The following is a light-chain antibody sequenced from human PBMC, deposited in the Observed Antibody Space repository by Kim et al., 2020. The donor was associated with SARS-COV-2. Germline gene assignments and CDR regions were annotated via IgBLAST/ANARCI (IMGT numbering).Light chain of an antibody. CDR1: QSISSH. Sequence: DIQMTQSPSSLSASVGDGVTITCRTSQSISSHLNWYHQKPGRAPKLLISAASTLQGGVPSRFSGSGSETDFTLTISSLQPEDFATYFCQQSYITPFTFGPGTKVDIK. CDR2: AAS. J-gene: IGKJ3*01. CDR3: QQSYITPFT. V-gene: IGKV1-39*01.